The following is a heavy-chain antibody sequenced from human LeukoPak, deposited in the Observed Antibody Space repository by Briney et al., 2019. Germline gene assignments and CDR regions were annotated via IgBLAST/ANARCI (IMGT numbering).Heavy chain of an antibody. V-gene: IGHV4-59*01. Sequence: SETLSLTCTVSGGSISSYYWSWIRQPPGKGLEWIGYIYYSGSTNYNPSLKSRVTISVDTSKNQFSLKLSSVTAADTAVYYCARGIGWFDPWGQGTLVTVSS. J-gene: IGHJ5*02. CDR1: GGSISSYY. CDR3: ARGIGWFDP. D-gene: IGHD1-26*01. CDR2: IYYSGST.